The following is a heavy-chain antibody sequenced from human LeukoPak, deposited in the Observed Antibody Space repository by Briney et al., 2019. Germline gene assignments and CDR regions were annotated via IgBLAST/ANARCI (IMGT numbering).Heavy chain of an antibody. CDR2: IYYSGST. J-gene: IGHJ4*02. V-gene: IGHV4-30-4*01. CDR3: ARGDYDSSGYYLDY. CDR1: GGSISSGNYY. D-gene: IGHD3-22*01. Sequence: TSQTLSLTCTVSGGSISSGNYYWSWIRQPPGKGLEWIGYIYYSGSTYYNPSLKSRVTISVDTSKNQFSLKLSSVTAADTAVYYCARGDYDSSGYYLDYWGQGTLVTVSS.